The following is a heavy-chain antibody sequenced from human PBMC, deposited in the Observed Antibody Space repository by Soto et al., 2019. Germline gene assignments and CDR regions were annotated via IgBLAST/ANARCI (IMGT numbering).Heavy chain of an antibody. D-gene: IGHD3-9*01. CDR2: IYPGDSDA. CDR1: GYSLTSYW. Sequence: PGESLKISCKSSGYSLTSYWIGWVRQMPGKGLEWMGIIYPGDSDARYSPSFQGQVTISVDTSISTAYLQWSSLKASDTAMYYCARQPDYNILTGYFYYFDYWGQGTLVTVSS. CDR3: ARQPDYNILTGYFYYFDY. J-gene: IGHJ4*02. V-gene: IGHV5-51*01.